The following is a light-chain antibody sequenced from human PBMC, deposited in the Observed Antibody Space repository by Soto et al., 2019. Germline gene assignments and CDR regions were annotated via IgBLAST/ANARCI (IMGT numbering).Light chain of an antibody. Sequence: DIQMTQSPSSVSASVGDRVTITCRASQGISSWLAWYQQKPGKASKLLIYAASRLQSGDPSRLSGSGHGTDFTLTISSLQPEEFETYYCQQTNRFPLTFGGGTKVEIK. V-gene: IGKV1-12*01. J-gene: IGKJ4*01. CDR2: AAS. CDR1: QGISSW. CDR3: QQTNRFPLT.